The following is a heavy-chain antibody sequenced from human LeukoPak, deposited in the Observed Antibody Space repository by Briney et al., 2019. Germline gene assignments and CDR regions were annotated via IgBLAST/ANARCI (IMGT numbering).Heavy chain of an antibody. J-gene: IGHJ4*02. CDR2: ISGSGGRT. D-gene: IGHD6-19*01. CDR1: GFTFTSYA. Sequence: PGGSLRLSCAVSGFTFTSYAMSWVRQAPGKGLEWVSTISGSGGRTYYADSVKGRFTISRDNPKHTLYLQMNSLSAEDTSVYYCAKDGDRSGWHDYWGQGTLVTVSS. V-gene: IGHV3-23*01. CDR3: AKDGDRSGWHDY.